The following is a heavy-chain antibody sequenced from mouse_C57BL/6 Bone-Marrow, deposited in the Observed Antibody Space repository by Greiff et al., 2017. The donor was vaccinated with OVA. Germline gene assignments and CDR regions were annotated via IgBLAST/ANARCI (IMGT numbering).Heavy chain of an antibody. CDR1: GFTFSSYA. CDR3: AREREVDYDYAMDY. D-gene: IGHD2-4*01. Sequence: EVKLMESGGGLVKPGGSLKLSCAASGFTFSSYAMSWVRQTPEKRLEWVATISDGGSYTYYPDNVKGRFTISRDNAKNNLYLQMSHLKSEDTAMYYCAREREVDYDYAMDYWGQGTSVTVSS. J-gene: IGHJ4*01. CDR2: ISDGGSYT. V-gene: IGHV5-4*01.